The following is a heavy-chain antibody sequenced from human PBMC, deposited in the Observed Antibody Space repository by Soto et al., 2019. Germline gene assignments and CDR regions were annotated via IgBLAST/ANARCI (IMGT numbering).Heavy chain of an antibody. J-gene: IGHJ6*02. V-gene: IGHV1-18*01. CDR3: ARDVRSYYDSSGYFFTPYYYGMDV. CDR1: GYIFVNYG. Sequence: ASVKVSCKASGYIFVNYGIAWVRQAPGQGLEWMGWISAYNGNTNYAQKLQGRVTMTTDTSTSTAYMELRSLRSDDTAVYYCARDVRSYYDSSGYFFTPYYYGMDVWGQGTTVTVSS. CDR2: ISAYNGNT. D-gene: IGHD3-22*01.